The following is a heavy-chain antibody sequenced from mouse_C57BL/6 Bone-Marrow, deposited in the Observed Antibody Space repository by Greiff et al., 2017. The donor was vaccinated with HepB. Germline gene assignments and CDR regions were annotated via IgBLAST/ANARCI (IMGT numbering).Heavy chain of an antibody. CDR2: LDPEYGET. D-gene: IGHD1-2*01. CDR1: GFNLKDYY. J-gene: IGHJ2*01. Sequence: VQLQQSGAELVKPGASVKLSCTASGFNLKDYYMHWVKKRTEKGLEWIGRLDPEYGETKYAPKLQGKDTITADTSSNTAYLHLSSLTSEDTAVYYCALITTADYWGQGTTLTVSS. CDR3: ALITTADY. V-gene: IGHV14-2*01.